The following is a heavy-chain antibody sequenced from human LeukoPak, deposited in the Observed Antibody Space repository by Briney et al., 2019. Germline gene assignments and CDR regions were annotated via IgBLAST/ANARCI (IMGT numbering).Heavy chain of an antibody. V-gene: IGHV3-11*04. CDR3: ARKGFSSGPFTF. J-gene: IGHJ4*02. Sequence: GGSLRLSCVVSGFNFNPYYMSWIRQAPGKGLEWISYIGLHGYPLDYADSVKGRFTISRDNAKDSLYLDMTSLTAEDSAVYYCARKGFSSGPFTFWGQGTLVTVSS. CDR1: GFNFNPYY. CDR2: IGLHGYPL. D-gene: IGHD6-19*01.